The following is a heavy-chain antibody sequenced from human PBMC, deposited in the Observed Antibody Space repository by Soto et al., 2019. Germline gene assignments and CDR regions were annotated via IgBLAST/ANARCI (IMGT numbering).Heavy chain of an antibody. CDR2: VHIAGHS. J-gene: IGHJ5*01. V-gene: IGHV4-4*02. CDR3: ARVRQGCSANNCYFDT. Sequence: QVHLQESGPGLVAPSGTLSLTCTLSGGSVRAPDWWNWVRQSPDKGLEWIAEVHIAGHSNYNPSLRSRVSMSIDSSKNLFYLNLKSVTAADTAIYYCARVRQGCSANNCYFDTWGQGTQVTISS. CDR1: GGSVRAPDW. D-gene: IGHD1-1*01.